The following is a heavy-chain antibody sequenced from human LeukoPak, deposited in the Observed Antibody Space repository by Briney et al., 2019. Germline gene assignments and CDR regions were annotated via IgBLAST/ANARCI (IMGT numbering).Heavy chain of an antibody. CDR3: ARVQGDSEY. CDR2: IYHSGST. D-gene: IGHD2-21*02. V-gene: IGHV4-4*02. Sequence: SGTLSLTCVVSGGXISSSYCWTWVRQPPGKGLEWIGEIYHSGSTNYNPSLKSRVTISVDKSNNQFSLKLSSVTAADTAVYYCARVQGDSEYWGQGTLVTVSS. J-gene: IGHJ4*02. CDR1: GGXISSSYC.